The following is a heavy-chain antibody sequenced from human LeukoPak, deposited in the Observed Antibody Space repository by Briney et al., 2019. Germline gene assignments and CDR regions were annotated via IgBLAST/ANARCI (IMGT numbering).Heavy chain of an antibody. V-gene: IGHV3-74*01. CDR1: GLTFRTYW. J-gene: IGHJ4*02. D-gene: IGHD3-9*01. CDR3: ARDFDRYYFDY. CDR2: INTEGSST. Sequence: PGGSLRLSCAASGLTFRTYWMHWVRHAPGKGLMWLSRINTEGSSTSYADSVKGRFTISRDNAKNTLYLQMNSLRAEDTAMYYCARDFDRYYFDYWGQGPLVTVPS.